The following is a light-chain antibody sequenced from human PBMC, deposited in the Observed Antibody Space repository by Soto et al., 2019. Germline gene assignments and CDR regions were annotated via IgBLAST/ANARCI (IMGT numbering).Light chain of an antibody. CDR2: LNSDGSH. J-gene: IGLJ3*02. Sequence: QSVLTQSPSASASLGASVKLTCTLRSGHSSYAIAWHQQQPEKGPRYLMKLNSDGSHSKGDGIPDRFSGSSSGAERYLTISSRQSEDEADYYCQTWGTGIRVFGGGTQLTVL. V-gene: IGLV4-69*01. CDR1: SGHSSYA. CDR3: QTWGTGIRV.